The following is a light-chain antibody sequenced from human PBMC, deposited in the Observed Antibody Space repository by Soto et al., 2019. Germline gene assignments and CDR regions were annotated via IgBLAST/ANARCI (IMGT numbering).Light chain of an antibody. Sequence: QSVLTQPPAASGTPGQRVTISCSGSSSNIGSNYVYWYQQFPGTAPKLRIYRNNQRPSGVPDRFSGSKSGTSASLAISGLRSEDEADYHCAAWDDSLSGWVFGGGTKLTVL. CDR2: RNN. CDR3: AAWDDSLSGWV. J-gene: IGLJ3*02. V-gene: IGLV1-47*01. CDR1: SSNIGSNY.